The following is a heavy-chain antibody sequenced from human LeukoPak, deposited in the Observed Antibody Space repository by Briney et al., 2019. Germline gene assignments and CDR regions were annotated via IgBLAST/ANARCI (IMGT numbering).Heavy chain of an antibody. CDR2: IYYSGDT. D-gene: IGHD4-23*01. CDR3: ARLWGPFGGNSETDAFDI. CDR1: GGSISSYY. V-gene: IGHV4-59*08. Sequence: PSETLSLTCTVSGGSISSYYWSWIRQPPGKGLEWLGYIYYSGDTNYKPSLKSRVTISVDTSKNQFSLKLSSVTAADTAVYYCARLWGPFGGNSETDAFDIWGQGTMVTVSS. J-gene: IGHJ3*02.